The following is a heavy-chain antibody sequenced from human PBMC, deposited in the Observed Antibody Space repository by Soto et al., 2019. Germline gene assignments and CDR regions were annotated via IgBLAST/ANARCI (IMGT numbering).Heavy chain of an antibody. CDR3: ESGPLVRGNWNWFDP. D-gene: IGHD3-10*01. Sequence: SVKVSCKASGGTFSSYAINWVRQAPGQGLEWMGGIIPIFGTANYAQKFQGRVSITADESTTTAYMELSSLRSEETAVYYCESGPLVRGNWNWFDPWGQGTLVTVSS. V-gene: IGHV1-69*13. J-gene: IGHJ5*02. CDR2: IIPIFGTA. CDR1: GGTFSSYA.